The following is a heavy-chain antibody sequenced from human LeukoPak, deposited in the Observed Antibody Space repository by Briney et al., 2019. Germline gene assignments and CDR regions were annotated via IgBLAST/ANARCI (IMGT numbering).Heavy chain of an antibody. D-gene: IGHD1-14*01. Sequence: SETLSLTXTVSGGSISSYFWSWIGQPAGKGLEWIGRIYTSGSTKYNPSLQSRVTMSLDTSKNQLSLKLGSVTAADTAVYYCARAGTSGGLCDYWGQGTLVTVSS. CDR2: IYTSGST. CDR1: GGSISSYF. J-gene: IGHJ4*02. CDR3: ARAGTSGGLCDY. V-gene: IGHV4-4*07.